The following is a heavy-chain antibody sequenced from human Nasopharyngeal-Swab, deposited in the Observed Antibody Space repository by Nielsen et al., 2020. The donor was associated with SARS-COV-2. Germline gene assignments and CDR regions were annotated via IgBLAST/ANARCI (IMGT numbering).Heavy chain of an antibody. Sequence: GGSLRLSCAASGFTFSSYWMSWVRQAPGKGLEWVAYINENGSGKYYVDSVKGRFTISRDNAKNPLYLQMNSLRAEDTAVYYCARDYTRFDYWGQGTLVTVSS. CDR3: ARDYTRFDY. CDR1: GFTFSSYW. J-gene: IGHJ4*02. D-gene: IGHD3-16*01. V-gene: IGHV3-7*05. CDR2: INENGSGK.